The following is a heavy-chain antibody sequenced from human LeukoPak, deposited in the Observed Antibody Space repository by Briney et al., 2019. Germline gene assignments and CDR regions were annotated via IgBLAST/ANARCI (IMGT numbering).Heavy chain of an antibody. V-gene: IGHV1-69*05. D-gene: IGHD3-10*01. CDR1: GGTFSSYA. CDR2: IIPIFGTA. J-gene: IGHJ5*02. CDR3: ARDYDYYGSGSYFFDP. Sequence: AASVKVSCKASGGTFSSYAISWVRQAPGQGLEWRGGIIPIFGTANYAQKFQGRVTITTDESTSTAYMELSSLRSEDTAVYYCARDYDYYGSGSYFFDPWGQGTLVTVSS.